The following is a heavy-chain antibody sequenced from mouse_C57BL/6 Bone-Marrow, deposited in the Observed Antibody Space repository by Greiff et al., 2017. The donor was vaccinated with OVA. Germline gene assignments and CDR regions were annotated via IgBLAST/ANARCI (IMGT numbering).Heavy chain of an antibody. CDR1: GFTFSDYY. J-gene: IGHJ2*01. CDR2: ISNGGGST. CDR3: ARHEITTPFDY. Sequence: EVQRVESGGGLVQPGGSLKLSCAASGFTFSDYYMYWVRQTPEKRLEWVAYISNGGGSTYYPDTVKGRFTISRDNAKNTLYLQMSRLKSEDTAMYYCARHEITTPFDYWGQGTTLTVSS. V-gene: IGHV5-12*01. D-gene: IGHD1-1*01.